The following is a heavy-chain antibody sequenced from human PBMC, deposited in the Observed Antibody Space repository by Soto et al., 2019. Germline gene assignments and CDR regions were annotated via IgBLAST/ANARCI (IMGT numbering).Heavy chain of an antibody. D-gene: IGHD2-21*02. V-gene: IGHV1-46*01. CDR1: GYGFTSCY. CDR2: MNPIGGST. CDR3: ARRSVGDFGGQSPWYLDL. J-gene: IGHJ2*01. Sequence: VKVSSAACGYGFTSCYRHSVRQAPGQGLEWMAIMNPIGGSTTYAEKLQGRVSVTRDTSTNTFYMELTSLRSEDTAVYYCARRSVGDFGGQSPWYLDLWGRGTLVTVSS.